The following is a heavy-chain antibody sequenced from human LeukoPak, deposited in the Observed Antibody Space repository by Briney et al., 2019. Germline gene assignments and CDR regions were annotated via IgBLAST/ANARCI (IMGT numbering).Heavy chain of an antibody. CDR1: GFTVSNNY. J-gene: IGHJ4*02. D-gene: IGHD1-26*01. V-gene: IGHV3-53*04. Sequence: PGGSLRLSCATSGFTVSNNYMSWVRQAPGKGLEWVSVIYTGGGTYYADSVKGRFTISRHNSKNTLYLQMNSLRAEDTAVYYCARDSTNSVINDYWCQGTLVTVSS. CDR2: IYTGGGT. CDR3: ARDSTNSVINDY.